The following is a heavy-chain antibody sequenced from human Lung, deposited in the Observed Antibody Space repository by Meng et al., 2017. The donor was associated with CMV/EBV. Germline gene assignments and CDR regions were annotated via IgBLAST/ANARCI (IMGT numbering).Heavy chain of an antibody. D-gene: IGHD3-10*01. Sequence: SETLSLXCAVSGYPITNGFYCAWIRQPPGKGLEWIGTIYHSGTTYYNPSLKSRVTISVDTSKNKFSLNLRSVTAADTAVYFCAREFGSTYYGSGTPYSWGRGXLVTVSS. J-gene: IGHJ5*02. CDR3: AREFGSTYYGSGTPYS. V-gene: IGHV4-38-2*02. CDR2: IYHSGTT. CDR1: GYPITNGFY.